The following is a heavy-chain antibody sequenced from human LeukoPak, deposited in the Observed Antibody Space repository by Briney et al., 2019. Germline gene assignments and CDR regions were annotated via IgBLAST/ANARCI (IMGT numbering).Heavy chain of an antibody. CDR2: ISGSGSNK. CDR1: GFTFSDYF. J-gene: IGHJ4*02. Sequence: GGSLRLSCAASGFTFSDYFMTWIRQAPGKGLQWVSYISGSGSNKYYADSVKGRFTISRDNAKNSLYLQMNSLRVEDTAVYYCATSQSSVAGIIGDWGQGTLVTVSS. D-gene: IGHD6-19*01. CDR3: ATSQSSVAGIIGD. V-gene: IGHV3-11*04.